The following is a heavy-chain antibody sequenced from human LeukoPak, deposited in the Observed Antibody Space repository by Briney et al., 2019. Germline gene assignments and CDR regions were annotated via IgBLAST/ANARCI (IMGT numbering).Heavy chain of an antibody. D-gene: IGHD5-18*01. CDR2: ISNGNP. CDR3: ARDKAHSYGRYFDP. V-gene: IGHV4-59*01. Sequence: PSETLSLTCTVAGGSISTYYWNWIRQTPGKGLEWIGHISNGNPDYNPSLKSRVTISADTSKNQFSLRLTSVTAADTAVYYCARDKAHSYGRYFDPWGQGALVIVSS. CDR1: GGSISTYY. J-gene: IGHJ5*02.